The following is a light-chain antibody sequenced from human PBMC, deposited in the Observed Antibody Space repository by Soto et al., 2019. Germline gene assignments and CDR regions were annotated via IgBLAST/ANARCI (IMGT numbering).Light chain of an antibody. CDR2: DVS. CDR3: FSYAGSSTLGV. Sequence: QSALTQPRSVSGSPGQSVTISCTGTSSDVGGYNYVSWYQHHPGKAPKLMIYDVSKRPSGVPERFSGSKSGNTASLTISGLQAEDEADYHCFSYAGSSTLGVFGGGTQLTVL. J-gene: IGLJ2*01. V-gene: IGLV2-11*01. CDR1: SSDVGGYNY.